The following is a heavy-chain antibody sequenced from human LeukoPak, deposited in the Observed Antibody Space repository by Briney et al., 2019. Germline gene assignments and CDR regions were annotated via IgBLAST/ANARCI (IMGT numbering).Heavy chain of an antibody. Sequence: PGGSLRLSCAASGFTFSNYWMHWVRQAPGKGPVWVSRINTDGSITDYADSVKGRFTISRDNAKNALYLQMNSLRAEDTAVYFCVRESTSVTTFGFDYWGQGTLVTVSS. D-gene: IGHD3-16*01. CDR3: VRESTSVTTFGFDY. CDR1: GFTFSNYW. CDR2: INTDGSIT. J-gene: IGHJ4*02. V-gene: IGHV3-74*01.